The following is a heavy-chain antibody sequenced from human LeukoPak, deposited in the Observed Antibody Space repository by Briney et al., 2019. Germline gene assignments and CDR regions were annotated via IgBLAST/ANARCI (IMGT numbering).Heavy chain of an antibody. CDR1: GFTFRLYA. Sequence: GGSLRLSCAASGFTFRLYAMSWVRQAPGKGLEWVSGLDGDSGRTYYADSVKGRFTVSRDNSKNTLYLQMSSLRDEDTAVYYCAKEITIGDGRLAFDFWGQGTLVTVSS. CDR2: LDGDSGRT. D-gene: IGHD3-16*01. J-gene: IGHJ3*01. V-gene: IGHV3-23*01. CDR3: AKEITIGDGRLAFDF.